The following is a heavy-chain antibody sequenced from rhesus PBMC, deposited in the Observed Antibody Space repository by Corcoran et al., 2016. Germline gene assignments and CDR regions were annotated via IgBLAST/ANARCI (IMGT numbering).Heavy chain of an antibody. CDR1: GFSISTTGTG. Sequence: QVTLKESGPALVKPTQTLTLTCTFSGFSISTTGTGVGWIRQPPGKALEWLASIYWNDSKYYSTSLKSRLTISKDTSKNQVVLTMTNMEPVDTATYYCARGPLYSSGWYYFDYWGQGVLVTVSS. CDR2: IYWNDSK. CDR3: ARGPLYSSGWYYFDY. V-gene: IGHV2-95*01. J-gene: IGHJ4*01. D-gene: IGHD6-31*01.